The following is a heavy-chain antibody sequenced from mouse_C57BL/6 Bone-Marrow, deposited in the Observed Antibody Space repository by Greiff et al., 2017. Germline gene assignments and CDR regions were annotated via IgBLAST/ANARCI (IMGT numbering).Heavy chain of an antibody. CDR2: ISGGGGNT. CDR1: GFTFSSYT. V-gene: IGHV5-9*01. CDR3: ASSYGNYPRAMDD. Sequence: EVKLMESGGGLVKPGGSLKLSCAASGFTFSSYTMSWVRQTPEKRLEWVATISGGGGNTYYPDSVKGRFTISRDNAKNTLYLQMSSLRSEDTALYYCASSYGNYPRAMDDWGQGTAVTVSS. D-gene: IGHD2-1*01. J-gene: IGHJ4*01.